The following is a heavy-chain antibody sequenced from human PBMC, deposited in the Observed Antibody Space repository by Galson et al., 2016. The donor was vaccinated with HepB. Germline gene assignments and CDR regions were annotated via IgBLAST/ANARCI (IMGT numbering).Heavy chain of an antibody. J-gene: IGHJ4*02. D-gene: IGHD3-22*01. CDR3: ARRYDTPGYYYIDF. CDR2: IGGSGGDA. Sequence: SLRLSCAASGFTFSKYMMNWVRQAPGKGLEWVSAIGGSGGDAYYPDPGKGRFTTSRDNSRNTLYLHINSLRAEDTAVYYCARRYDTPGYYYIDFWGQGTLVTVSS. CDR1: GFTFSKYM. V-gene: IGHV3-23*01.